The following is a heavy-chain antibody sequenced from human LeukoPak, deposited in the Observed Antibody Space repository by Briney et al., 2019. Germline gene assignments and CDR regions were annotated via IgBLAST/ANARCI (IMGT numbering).Heavy chain of an antibody. D-gene: IGHD2-15*01. J-gene: IGHJ5*02. CDR3: ARGVVVAAPIWFDP. Sequence: PSETLSLTCTVSGGSISSYYWSWIRQPPGKGLGWIGYIYCSGSTNYNPSLRSRVNISVDTSKNQFSLKLSSVTAADTAVYYCARGVVVAAPIWFDPWGRGTLVSVSS. V-gene: IGHV4-59*13. CDR2: IYCSGST. CDR1: GGSISSYY.